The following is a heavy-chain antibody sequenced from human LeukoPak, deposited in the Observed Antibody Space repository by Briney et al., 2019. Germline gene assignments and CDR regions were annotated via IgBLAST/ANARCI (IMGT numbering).Heavy chain of an antibody. V-gene: IGHV3-23*01. D-gene: IGHD6-19*01. CDR2: ISLNGETT. J-gene: IGHJ4*02. CDR3: AQGFSSGWYPY. CDR1: GFSVSSFG. Sequence: GGSLRLSCAVPGFSVSSFGMSWVRQAPGKGLEWISAISLNGETTWYADSVKGRFTISRDNSKNTLYLQLTSLRAEDTAVYYCAQGFSSGWYPYWGQGSLVSVSS.